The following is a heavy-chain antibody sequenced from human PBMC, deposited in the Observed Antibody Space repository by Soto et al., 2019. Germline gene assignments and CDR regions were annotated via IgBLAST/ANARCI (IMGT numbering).Heavy chain of an antibody. J-gene: IGHJ6*02. Sequence: ASVKVSCKASGYIFTGYHIHWVRQAPGRGLEWMGWINPNSGDTEYAQNFQGRVTMTRDTSFNLVYMEMSGLMSDDTAVYYCARDARGTRGFDEMDIWGQGTAVTVSS. CDR3: ARDARGTRGFDEMDI. D-gene: IGHD3-9*01. V-gene: IGHV1-2*02. CDR1: GYIFTGYH. CDR2: INPNSGDT.